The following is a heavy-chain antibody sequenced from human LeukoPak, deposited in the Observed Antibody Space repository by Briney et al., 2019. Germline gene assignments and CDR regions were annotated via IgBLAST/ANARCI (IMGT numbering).Heavy chain of an antibody. D-gene: IGHD3-22*01. CDR2: INPSGGST. CDR1: GYTFTSYY. J-gene: IGHJ4*02. Sequence: ASVKVSCKASGYTFTSYYMYWVRQAPGQGLEWMGIINPSGGSTSYAQKFQGRVTMTRDTSTSTVYMELRSLRSEDTAVYYCARAYYYEKSGDCPGGNYWGQGTLVTVSS. CDR3: ARAYYYEKSGDCPGGNY. V-gene: IGHV1-46*01.